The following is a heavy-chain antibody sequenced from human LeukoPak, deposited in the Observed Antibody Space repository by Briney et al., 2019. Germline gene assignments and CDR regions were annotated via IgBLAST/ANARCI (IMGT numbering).Heavy chain of an antibody. CDR3: ARGSKGHSSSWHVGY. CDR2: INHSGST. Sequence: SETLSLTCAVYGGSFSGYYWSWIRQPPGKGLEWIGEINHSGSTNYNPSLKSRVTISVDTSKNQFSLKLSSVTAADTAVYYCARGSKGHSSSWHVGYWGQGTLVTVSS. D-gene: IGHD6-13*01. CDR1: GGSFSGYY. J-gene: IGHJ4*02. V-gene: IGHV4-34*01.